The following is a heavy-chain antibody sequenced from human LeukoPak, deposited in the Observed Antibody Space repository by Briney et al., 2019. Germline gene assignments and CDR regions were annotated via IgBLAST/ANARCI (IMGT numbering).Heavy chain of an antibody. V-gene: IGHV4-4*07. CDR3: AREPLILPNWFDT. CDR2: VYSSGSS. Sequence: SETLSLTCTVSRGSITNYYWSWIRQPAGKGREWIGRVYSSGSSNYNPSLKSQVTMSVDTSKNQFSLNLNSVTAADTAVYYCAREPLILPNWFDTWGRGTLVTVSS. CDR1: RGSITNYY. J-gene: IGHJ5*02.